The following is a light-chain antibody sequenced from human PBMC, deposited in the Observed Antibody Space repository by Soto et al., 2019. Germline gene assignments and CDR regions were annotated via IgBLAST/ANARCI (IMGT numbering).Light chain of an antibody. CDR3: QQRSNWPPLT. J-gene: IGKJ5*01. CDR1: QSVSSN. Sequence: EILVMLSPATLSVSRGERLTLSGRASQSVSSNLAWYQQKPCQAPRLLIYGASSRATGIPARFSGSGSGTDFTLTISSLEPEDFAVCYCQQRSNWPPLTFGQGTRPEIK. CDR2: GAS. V-gene: IGKV3-11*01.